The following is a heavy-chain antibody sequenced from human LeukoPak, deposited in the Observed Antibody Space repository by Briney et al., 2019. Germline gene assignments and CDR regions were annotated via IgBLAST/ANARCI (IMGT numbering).Heavy chain of an antibody. Sequence: PSETLSLTCTVSGGSISSYYWSWIRQPPGKGLEGIGYIYYSGSTNYNPSLKSRVTISVDASKNQFSLKLSSVTAADTAVYYCARGAKTVITTGWFDPWGQGTLVTVSS. J-gene: IGHJ5*02. V-gene: IGHV4-59*01. CDR3: ARGAKTVITTGWFDP. CDR2: IYYSGST. CDR1: GGSISSYY. D-gene: IGHD3-22*01.